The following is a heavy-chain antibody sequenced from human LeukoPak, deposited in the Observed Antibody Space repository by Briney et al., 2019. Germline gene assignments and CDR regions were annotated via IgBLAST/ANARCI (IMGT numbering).Heavy chain of an antibody. CDR1: GGSVSSGSYY. V-gene: IGHV4-61*01. D-gene: IGHD3-10*01. J-gene: IGHJ4*02. CDR2: IYYSENT. CDR3: AREGLASMVRGVIGY. Sequence: SEALSLTCTVPGGSVSSGSYYWSWIRQPPGKGLEWIGYIYYSENTNYNPSLKSRVTISVDTSKNQFSLKLSSVTAADTAVYYCAREGLASMVRGVIGYWGQGTLVTVSS.